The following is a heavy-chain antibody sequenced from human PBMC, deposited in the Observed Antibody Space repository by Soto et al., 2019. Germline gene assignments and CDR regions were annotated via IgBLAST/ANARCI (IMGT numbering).Heavy chain of an antibody. CDR3: ARDSGYSHFDY. J-gene: IGHJ4*01. Sequence: PGESLKISCAASGFTFTDYYINWIRQAPGKGLEWLSYITSGGTMYYADSVRGRFTIFRDDAKNSLYLQMHGLTAEDTAVYYCARDSGYSHFDYWCNGTLVTLSS. D-gene: IGHD5-18*01. CDR2: ITSGGTM. CDR1: GFTFTDYY. V-gene: IGHV3-11*01.